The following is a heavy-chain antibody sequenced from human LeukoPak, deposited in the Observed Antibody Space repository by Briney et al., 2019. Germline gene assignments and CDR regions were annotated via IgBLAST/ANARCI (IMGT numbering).Heavy chain of an antibody. CDR3: ARHFYSSSSGLFYFDY. D-gene: IGHD6-19*01. CDR2: IYYSGST. V-gene: IGHV4-59*08. CDR1: GGSISGYY. Sequence: SETLSLTCTVSGGSISGYYWSWIRQSPGKGLEWIGYIYYSGSTNYNPSLKSRVAISGDTSTNQFSLKLSSVTAADTAVYYCARHFYSSSSGLFYFDYWGQGTLVTASS. J-gene: IGHJ4*02.